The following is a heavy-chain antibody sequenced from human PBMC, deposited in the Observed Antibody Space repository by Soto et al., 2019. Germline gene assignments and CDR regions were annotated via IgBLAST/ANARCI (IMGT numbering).Heavy chain of an antibody. CDR3: ARDDYGDYLGYFQH. D-gene: IGHD4-17*01. V-gene: IGHV1-46*03. J-gene: IGHJ1*01. CDR2: INPSGGST. Sequence: ASAQVSCKASGYTFTSYYMHWVRQAPGQGLEWMGIINPSGGSTSYAQKFQGIVTMTRDTSTSTVYMELSSLRSEDTAVYYCARDDYGDYLGYFQHWGQGTLVTVSS. CDR1: GYTFTSYY.